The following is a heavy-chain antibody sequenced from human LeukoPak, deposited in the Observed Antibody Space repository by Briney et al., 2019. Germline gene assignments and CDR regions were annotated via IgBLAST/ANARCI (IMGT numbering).Heavy chain of an antibody. D-gene: IGHD2-2*01. V-gene: IGHV3-21*01. CDR1: GFTFSSYS. J-gene: IGHJ4*02. Sequence: GGSLRLSCTASGFTFSSYSMNWVRQAPGKGLEWVSSISTSSGYIYYADSVKGRFTISRDNAKNSLYLQMNSLRAEGTAVYYCARPRGSSTVRWGQGTLVTVSS. CDR3: ARPRGSSTVR. CDR2: ISTSSGYI.